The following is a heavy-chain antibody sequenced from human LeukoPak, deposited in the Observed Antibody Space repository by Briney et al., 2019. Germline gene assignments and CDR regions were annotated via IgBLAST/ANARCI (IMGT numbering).Heavy chain of an antibody. V-gene: IGHV4-34*01. Sequence: SETLSLTCAVYGRSFSGYYWSWIRQPPGRGLEWIGEINHSGSTNYNPSLKSRVTISVDTSKNQFSLKLSSVTAADTAVYYCARHRNRGLNDYWGQGTLVTVSS. J-gene: IGHJ4*02. CDR3: ARHRNRGLNDY. D-gene: IGHD1-14*01. CDR2: INHSGST. CDR1: GRSFSGYY.